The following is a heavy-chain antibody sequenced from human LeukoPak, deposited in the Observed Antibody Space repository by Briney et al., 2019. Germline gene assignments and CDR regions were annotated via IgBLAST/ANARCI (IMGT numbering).Heavy chain of an antibody. D-gene: IGHD3-22*01. V-gene: IGHV1-2*06. J-gene: IGHJ4*02. CDR3: ARRGIGSSGYYSDY. CDR1: XYTFTGYY. CDR2: INPNSGGT. Sequence: XASXYTFTGYYMHWVRQAPGQGVEWMGRINPNSGGTNYAQKFQGRVTITRDASISTAYMELSRLRSDDTAVYYCARRGIGSSGYYSDYWGQGTLVTVSS.